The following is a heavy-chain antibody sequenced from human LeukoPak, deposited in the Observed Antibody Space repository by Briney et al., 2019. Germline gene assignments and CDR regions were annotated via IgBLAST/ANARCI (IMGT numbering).Heavy chain of an antibody. D-gene: IGHD5-12*01. CDR3: ASSGDGYNFIIDY. Sequence: PGGSLRLSCAASGFTFDDYAMHWVRQAPGKGLEWVPGISWNSGSIGYADSVKGRFTISRDNAKNSLYLQMNSLRAEDTALYYCASSGDGYNFIIDYWGQGTLVTVSS. CDR1: GFTFDDYA. CDR2: ISWNSGSI. V-gene: IGHV3-9*01. J-gene: IGHJ4*02.